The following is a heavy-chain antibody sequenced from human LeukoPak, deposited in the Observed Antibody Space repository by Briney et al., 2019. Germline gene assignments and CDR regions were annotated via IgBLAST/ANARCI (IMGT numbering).Heavy chain of an antibody. V-gene: IGHV4-4*02. CDR1: GGSISSRNW. CDR3: AIKTSHNWFDP. CDR2: IYHSGST. Sequence: SETLSLTCAVSGGSISSRNWWSWVRQPPGKGLEWIGEIYHSGSTNYNPSLKSRVTISVDTSKNQFSLKLSSVTAADTAVYYCAIKTSHNWFDPWGQGTLVTVSS. J-gene: IGHJ5*02.